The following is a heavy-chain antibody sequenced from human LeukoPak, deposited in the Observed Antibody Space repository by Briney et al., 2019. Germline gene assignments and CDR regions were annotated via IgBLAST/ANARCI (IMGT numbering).Heavy chain of an antibody. J-gene: IGHJ4*02. Sequence: ASVKVSCKASGGTFSSYAISWVRQAPGQGLEWMGWISTYNGNTNYAQKLQGRVSMTTDTSTSTAYMDLRSLRSDDTAVYYCAREVGRGFDYWGQGTLVTVSS. CDR1: GGTFSSYA. D-gene: IGHD1-26*01. CDR3: AREVGRGFDY. CDR2: ISTYNGNT. V-gene: IGHV1-18*01.